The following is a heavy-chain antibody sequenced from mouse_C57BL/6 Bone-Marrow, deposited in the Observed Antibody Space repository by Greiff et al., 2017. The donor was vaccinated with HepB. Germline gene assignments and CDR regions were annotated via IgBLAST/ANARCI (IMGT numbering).Heavy chain of an antibody. D-gene: IGHD1-1*01. CDR2: IYPGSGNT. V-gene: IGHV1-66*01. CDR1: GYSFTSYY. Sequence: QVQLKESGPELVKPGASVKISCKASGYSFTSYYIHWVKQRPGQGLEWIGWIYPGSGNTKYNEKFKGKATLTADTSSSTAYMQLSSLTSEDSAVYYCARTTVVGYWYFDVWGTGTTVTVSS. CDR3: ARTTVVGYWYFDV. J-gene: IGHJ1*03.